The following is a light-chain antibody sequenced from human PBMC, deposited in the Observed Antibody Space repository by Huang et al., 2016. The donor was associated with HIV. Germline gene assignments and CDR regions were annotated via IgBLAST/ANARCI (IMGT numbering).Light chain of an antibody. CDR2: GAS. CDR3: QQYNNGPPTT. V-gene: IGKV3-15*01. J-gene: IGKJ5*01. CDR1: QSVSSN. Sequence: EIVMTQSPATLSVSPGERATLPCRASQSVSSNLAWYQQKPGQAPRLLIYGASTRATGIPARFSGSGSGTEFTLTISSLQSEDFVVYYCQQYNNGPPTTFGQGTRLEIK.